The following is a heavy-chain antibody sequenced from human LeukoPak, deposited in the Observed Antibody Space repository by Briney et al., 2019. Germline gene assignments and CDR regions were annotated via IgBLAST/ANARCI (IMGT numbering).Heavy chain of an antibody. CDR1: GYTFTTYA. Sequence: ASVKVSCKTSGYTFTTYAISWVRQAPGQGLEWMEWISVDSGNTNYAQKLQGRITMTTDTSTSTAYMELRSLRSDDTAVYYCARRYYDSSGDIRGVFDIWGQGTVVTVSS. D-gene: IGHD3-22*01. V-gene: IGHV1-18*01. CDR3: ARRYYDSSGDIRGVFDI. CDR2: ISVDSGNT. J-gene: IGHJ3*02.